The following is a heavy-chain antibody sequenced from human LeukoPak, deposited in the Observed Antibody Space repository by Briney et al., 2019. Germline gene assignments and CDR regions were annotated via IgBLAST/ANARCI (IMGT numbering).Heavy chain of an antibody. V-gene: IGHV4-59*01. CDR3: ARDLASSGCYDY. CDR1: GGSISSYY. J-gene: IGHJ4*02. D-gene: IGHD6-19*01. Sequence: SETLSPTCTVSGGSISSYYWSWIRQPPGKGLEWIGYIYYSGSTNYNPSLKSRVTISVDTSKNQFSLKLSSVTAADTAVYYCARDLASSGCYDYWGQGTLVTVSS. CDR2: IYYSGST.